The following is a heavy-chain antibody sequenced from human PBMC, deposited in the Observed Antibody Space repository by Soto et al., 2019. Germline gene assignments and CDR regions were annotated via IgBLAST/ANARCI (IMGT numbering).Heavy chain of an antibody. CDR1: RFAFSSYS. J-gene: IGHJ6*02. V-gene: IGHV3-21*01. CDR3: TRDRSSFMRGRIRGPYGGLDV. D-gene: IGHD3-10*01. Sequence: QLVESGGGLVKPGGSRRVSCAASRFAFSSYSRHWVGQAPMKGLEWVASINSVASYVYYADSVEGRFTISRDNAKNSVYLQMNSLRAEDTAVYYCTRDRSSFMRGRIRGPYGGLDVWGQGTTVLVS. CDR2: INSVASYV.